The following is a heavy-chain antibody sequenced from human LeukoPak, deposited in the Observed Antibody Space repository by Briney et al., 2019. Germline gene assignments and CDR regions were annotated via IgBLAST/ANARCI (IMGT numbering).Heavy chain of an antibody. CDR2: TNQHGTQN. J-gene: IGHJ3*02. CDR3: ARNVNAFDI. Sequence: GGSLRLSCTASGFTFNGYWMTWVRQAPGKGLEWVANTNQHGTQNYYVDSVKGRFTISRGNAEDSLYLQMSSLRDEDTAVYYCARNVNAFDIWGRGTMVTVSS. CDR1: GFTFNGYW. V-gene: IGHV3-7*01.